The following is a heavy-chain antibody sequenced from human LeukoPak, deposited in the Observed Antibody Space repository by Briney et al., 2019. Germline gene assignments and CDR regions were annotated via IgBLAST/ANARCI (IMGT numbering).Heavy chain of an antibody. J-gene: IGHJ4*02. CDR2: MNPNSGNT. CDR1: GYIFTKYG. Sequence: ASVKVSCKASGYIFTKYGITWVRQATGQGLEWMGWMNPNSGNTGYAQKFQGRVTMTRDTSISTAYMELSSLRSEDTAVYYCARDVKVGFVTRGFGYWGQGTLVTVSS. CDR3: ARDVKVGFVTRGFGY. V-gene: IGHV1-8*01. D-gene: IGHD4-17*01.